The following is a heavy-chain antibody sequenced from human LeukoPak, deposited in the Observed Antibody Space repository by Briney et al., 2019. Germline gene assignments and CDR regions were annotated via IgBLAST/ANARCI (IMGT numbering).Heavy chain of an antibody. CDR3: AKTHYGLLDV. CDR1: GFSFSTSP. CDR2: MNNGPGAT. J-gene: IGHJ6*02. V-gene: IGHV3-23*01. D-gene: IGHD4-17*01. Sequence: PGGSLRLSCAASGFSFSTSPMSWVRQPPGKGLEWVSAMNNGPGATFYRDSVRGRFTISRDDSKSTLYLQMNSLRAEDTGTYYCAKTHYGLLDVWGQGTTVTVSS.